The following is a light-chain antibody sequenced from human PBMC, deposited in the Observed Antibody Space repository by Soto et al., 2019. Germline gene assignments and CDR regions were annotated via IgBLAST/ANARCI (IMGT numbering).Light chain of an antibody. CDR3: EHYYSTPLT. Sequence: DIVMTQSPDSLAVSLGERATINCKSSQSVLYSSNNKNYLAWYQQKPGQPHKMLIYWASTRESGVPDRFSGSGSWTYFTLTISSLQAEDVAVYYCEHYYSTPLTFGGWTKLESK. V-gene: IGKV4-1*01. CDR2: WAS. J-gene: IGKJ4*01. CDR1: QSVLYSSNNKNY.